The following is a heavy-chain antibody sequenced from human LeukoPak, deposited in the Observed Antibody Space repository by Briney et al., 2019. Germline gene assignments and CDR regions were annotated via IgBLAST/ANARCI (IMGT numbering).Heavy chain of an antibody. CDR1: GGAFSGDY. V-gene: IGHV4-34*01. CDR2: IHYRGSA. D-gene: IGHD2-15*01. Sequence: SETLSLTCAVYGGAFSGDYWGWIRQSPGEGVEWIAEIHYRGSASYNPSLKSRVTISGDPSKNQVPLRVTSVTAADTAEYYCARGILSGYYFDSWGQGSLVTVSS. CDR3: ARGILSGYYFDS. J-gene: IGHJ4*02.